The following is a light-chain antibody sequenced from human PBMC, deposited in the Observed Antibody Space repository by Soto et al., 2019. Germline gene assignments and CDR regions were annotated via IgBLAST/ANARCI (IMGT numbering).Light chain of an antibody. CDR3: PQYGSSPWT. J-gene: IGKJ1*01. V-gene: IGKV3-20*01. Sequence: ELVLTQSPGTLSLSPGERATLSCRASQSVSGTYLAWYQQKPGQAPRLLIYGASSRATGIPDRFSGSGSGTDFTLTISRLEPEDFAVYYCPQYGSSPWTFGQGTKVEIK. CDR2: GAS. CDR1: QSVSGTY.